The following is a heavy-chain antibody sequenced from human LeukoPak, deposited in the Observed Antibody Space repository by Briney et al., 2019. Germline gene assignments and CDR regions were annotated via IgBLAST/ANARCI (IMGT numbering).Heavy chain of an antibody. CDR3: ARNDANYHKFDY. D-gene: IGHD1-7*01. Sequence: GGSLRLSCAGSGFTFTTFSMNWVRQAPVKGLERVSAISGSSNYIYYADSVKGRFTISRDNAKNSLYLQMNSLRAEDTAVYYCARNDANYHKFDYWGQGTLVTVSS. CDR2: ISGSSNYI. V-gene: IGHV3-21*01. CDR1: GFTFTTFS. J-gene: IGHJ4*02.